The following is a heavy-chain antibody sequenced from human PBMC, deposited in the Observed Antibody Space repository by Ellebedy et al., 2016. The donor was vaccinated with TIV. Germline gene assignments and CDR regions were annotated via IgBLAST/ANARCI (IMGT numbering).Heavy chain of an antibody. CDR1: GFTFSSYG. CDR3: VKGDRLIRGLVHFDS. CDR2: ISYDGSDK. D-gene: IGHD1-26*01. Sequence: GGSLRLSXAPSGFTFSSYGIHWVRQAPGKGLEWVAIISYDGSDKYYTDSVKGRFTISRDNSENTLFLQMTSLRPDDTAMYYCVKGDRLIRGLVHFDSWGQGTRVTVSS. J-gene: IGHJ4*02. V-gene: IGHV3-30*18.